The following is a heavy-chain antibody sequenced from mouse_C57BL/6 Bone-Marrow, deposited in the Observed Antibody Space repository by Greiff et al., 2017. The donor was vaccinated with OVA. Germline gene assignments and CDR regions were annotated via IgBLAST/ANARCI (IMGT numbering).Heavy chain of an antibody. CDR2: IDPSDSYT. Sequence: QVQLQQPGAELVMPGASVKLSCKASGYTFTSYWMHWVKQRPGQGLEWIGEIDPSDSYTNYNQKFKGKSTLTVDKSSSTAYMQLSSLTSEDSAVYDCARDGREGYFDVWGTGTTVTVSS. CDR3: ARDGREGYFDV. CDR1: GYTFTSYW. J-gene: IGHJ1*03. V-gene: IGHV1-69*01. D-gene: IGHD1-1*01.